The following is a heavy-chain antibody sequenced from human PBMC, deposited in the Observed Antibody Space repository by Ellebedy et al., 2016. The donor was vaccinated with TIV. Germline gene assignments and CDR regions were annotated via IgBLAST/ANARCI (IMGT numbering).Heavy chain of an antibody. J-gene: IGHJ5*02. V-gene: IGHV3-33*01. CDR3: ARNRYESGSYRYNPLGP. D-gene: IGHD3-16*02. CDR1: GFTFKSYG. Sequence: GGSLRLSXEASGFTFKSYGIQWVRQAPGKGLEWVAIIWHDSSEEYYADSVKGRFTISRDNSKNTVYLQMNSLRVDDTAVYYCARNRYESGSYRYNPLGPWGQGTLVTVSS. CDR2: IWHDSSEE.